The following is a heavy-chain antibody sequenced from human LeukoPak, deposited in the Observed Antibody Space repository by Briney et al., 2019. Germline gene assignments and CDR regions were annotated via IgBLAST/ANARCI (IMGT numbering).Heavy chain of an antibody. Sequence: GGSLRLSCAASGFTFSNYNMNWVRQAPGKAMEWASSITSSGTYNFYADSVRGRFTISRDNAKNSLYLQMDSLGPEDTAVYYCARVIWGTFDYWGQGTLVTVSS. CDR2: ITSSGTYN. J-gene: IGHJ4*02. V-gene: IGHV3-21*04. CDR1: GFTFSNYN. CDR3: ARVIWGTFDY. D-gene: IGHD7-27*01.